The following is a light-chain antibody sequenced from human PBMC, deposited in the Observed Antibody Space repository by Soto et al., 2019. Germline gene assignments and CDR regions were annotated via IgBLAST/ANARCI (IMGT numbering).Light chain of an antibody. V-gene: IGLV2-18*01. CDR2: EVR. Sequence: QSVLTQPLSVSGSPGQSVTICCTGTSTDFVSYNRVSWYQQPPGTAPKLMIYEVRKRPSGVPDRFSGSKSRNTASLTISGLQAADEADYYCSLYTSENTYVFGTGTKLTVL. J-gene: IGLJ1*01. CDR3: SLYTSENTYV. CDR1: STDFVSYNR.